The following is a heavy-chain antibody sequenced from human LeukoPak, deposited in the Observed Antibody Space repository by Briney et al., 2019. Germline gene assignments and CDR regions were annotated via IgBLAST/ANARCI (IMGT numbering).Heavy chain of an antibody. Sequence: PGGSLRLSCAASGSTFSNAWMNWVRQAPGKGLEWVGRTKTKTEGGTTDYAAPVKGRFTISRDDSKNTVYLQMNSLKTEDTAVYYCASYGSGSHDYWGQGSLVTVSS. CDR2: TKTKTEGGTT. V-gene: IGHV3-15*01. J-gene: IGHJ4*02. CDR1: GSTFSNAW. CDR3: ASYGSGSHDY. D-gene: IGHD3-10*01.